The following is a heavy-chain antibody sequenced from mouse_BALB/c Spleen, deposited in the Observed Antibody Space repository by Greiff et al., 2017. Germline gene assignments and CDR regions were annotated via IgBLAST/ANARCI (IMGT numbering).Heavy chain of an antibody. J-gene: IGHJ1*01. Sequence: VQLQQPGAELVKPGASVKLSCKASGYTFTSYWMHWVKQRPGQGLEWIGEINPSNGRTNYNEKFKSKATLTVDKSSSTAYMQLSSLTSEDSAVYYCTRGGITTVVARYWYFDVWGAGTTVTVSS. CDR3: TRGGITTVVARYWYFDV. V-gene: IGHV1S81*02. D-gene: IGHD1-1*01. CDR1: GYTFTSYW. CDR2: INPSNGRT.